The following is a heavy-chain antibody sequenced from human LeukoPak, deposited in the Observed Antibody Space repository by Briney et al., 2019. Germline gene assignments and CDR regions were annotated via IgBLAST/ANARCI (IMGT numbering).Heavy chain of an antibody. V-gene: IGHV3-23*01. CDR1: GFTFSSYA. CDR2: ISSTGGST. D-gene: IGHD6-19*01. J-gene: IGHJ4*02. CDR3: ALNRGSGWYFHY. Sequence: GGSLRLSCAASGFTFSSYAMSWVRQAPGKGLEWVSAISSTGGSTYYADSVKGRFTISRDNSKNTLYLQMNSLRAEDTAVYYCALNRGSGWYFHYWGQGTLVTVSS.